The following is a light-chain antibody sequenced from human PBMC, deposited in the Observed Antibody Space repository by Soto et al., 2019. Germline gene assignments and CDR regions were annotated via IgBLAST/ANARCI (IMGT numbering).Light chain of an antibody. J-gene: IGKJ1*01. CDR1: QSISSY. Sequence: DIQMTQSPSSLSASVGDRVTITCRASQSISSYLNWYQHKPGKAPKLLIYAASSLQSGVPSGFSGSGSGTDFTLTISSLQPEYFATYYCQQSYSAPWTFGQGTKVEIK. V-gene: IGKV1-39*01. CDR3: QQSYSAPWT. CDR2: AAS.